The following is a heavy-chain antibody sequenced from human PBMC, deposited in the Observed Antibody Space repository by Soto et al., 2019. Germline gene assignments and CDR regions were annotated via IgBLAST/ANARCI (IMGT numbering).Heavy chain of an antibody. CDR2: MNPNSGNT. CDR1: GYSFTSYD. D-gene: IGHD5-12*01. V-gene: IGHV1-8*01. Sequence: ASVRVSCKASGYSFTSYDINWVRQATGQGLEWMGWMNPNSGNTGYAQKFQGRVTMTRSTSISTAYMELSSLRSEDTAVYYCARGPGGYDDAFDIWGQGTMVTVSS. J-gene: IGHJ3*02. CDR3: ARGPGGYDDAFDI.